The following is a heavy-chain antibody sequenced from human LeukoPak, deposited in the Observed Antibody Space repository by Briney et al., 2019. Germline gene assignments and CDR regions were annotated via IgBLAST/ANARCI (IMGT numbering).Heavy chain of an antibody. Sequence: SGGSLRLSCAASGFTFSSYGMHWVRQAPGKGLEWVAVIWYDGSNKYYADSVKGRFTISRDNSKNTLYPQMNSLRAEDTAVYYCARSGGWHKTSNWFDPWGQGTLVTVSS. V-gene: IGHV3-33*01. D-gene: IGHD6-19*01. CDR3: ARSGGWHKTSNWFDP. J-gene: IGHJ5*02. CDR1: GFTFSSYG. CDR2: IWYDGSNK.